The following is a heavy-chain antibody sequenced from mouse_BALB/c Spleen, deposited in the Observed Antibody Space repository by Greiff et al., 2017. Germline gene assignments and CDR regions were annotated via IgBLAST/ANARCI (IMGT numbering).Heavy chain of an antibody. CDR1: GFDFSRYW. Sequence: EVKLLESGGGLVQPGGSLKLSCAASGFDFSRYWLSWFRQATGKGLEWIGEINPDSSTINYTPSLKDKFIISRDNAKNTLYLQMSKVRSEDTALYDCARYGYDDHWFAYWGQGNLVTVSA. D-gene: IGHD2-2*01. J-gene: IGHJ3*01. V-gene: IGHV4-1*02. CDR3: ARYGYDDHWFAY. CDR2: INPDSSTI.